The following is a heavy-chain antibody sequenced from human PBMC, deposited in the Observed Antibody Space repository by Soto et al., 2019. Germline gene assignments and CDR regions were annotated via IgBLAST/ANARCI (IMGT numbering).Heavy chain of an antibody. CDR2: IIPIFGTA. V-gene: IGHV1-69*01. J-gene: IGHJ4*02. D-gene: IGHD3-16*01. CDR1: GGTFSSYA. CDR3: ARGAPMITFGGVTGYSPLDY. Sequence: QVQLVQSGAEVKKPGSSVKVSCKASGGTFSSYAISWVRQAPEQGLEWMGGIIPIFGTANYEQKFQGRVTITADESTSTAYMELSSLRSEDTAVYYCARGAPMITFGGVTGYSPLDYWGQGTLVTVSS.